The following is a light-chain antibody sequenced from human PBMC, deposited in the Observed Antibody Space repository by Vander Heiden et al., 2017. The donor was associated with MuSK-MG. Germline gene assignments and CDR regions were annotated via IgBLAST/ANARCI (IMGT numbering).Light chain of an antibody. Sequence: QSVLTHPPSVSGAPGQRVTISCTGSSSNIGAGYDVHWYQQLPGTAPKLLIYGNTNRPSGVPDRFSGSKSGTPASLAITGLQAEDEAEYHCQAYDSNVSGYVFGIGTKVTVL. V-gene: IGLV1-40*01. J-gene: IGLJ1*01. CDR3: QAYDSNVSGYV. CDR1: SSNIGAGYD. CDR2: GNT.